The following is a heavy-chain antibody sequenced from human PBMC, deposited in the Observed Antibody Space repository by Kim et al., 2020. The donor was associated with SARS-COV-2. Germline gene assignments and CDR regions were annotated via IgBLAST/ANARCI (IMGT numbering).Heavy chain of an antibody. CDR3: ARTTYYYGSGSYYYYGMDV. Sequence: GESLKISCKGSGYSFTSYWIGWVRQMPEKGLEWMGIIYPGDSDTRYSPSFQGQVTISADKSISTAYLQWSSLKASDTAMYYCARTTYYYGSGSYYYYGMDVWGQGTTVTVSS. D-gene: IGHD3-10*01. CDR1: GYSFTSYW. CDR2: IYPGDSDT. V-gene: IGHV5-51*01. J-gene: IGHJ6*02.